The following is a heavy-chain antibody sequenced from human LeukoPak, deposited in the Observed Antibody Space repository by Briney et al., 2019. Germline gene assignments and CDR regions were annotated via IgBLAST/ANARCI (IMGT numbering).Heavy chain of an antibody. V-gene: IGHV3-74*01. Sequence: GGSLRLSXAASGFTFSSYWMHWVRQAPGKGLVWVSRLNSDGSSTSYADSVKGRFTIPRDNAKNTPYLQINSLRAQDTAVYYCARSYDGKIDAFDIWGQGTMVTVSS. J-gene: IGHJ3*02. CDR3: ARSYDGKIDAFDI. CDR2: LNSDGSST. D-gene: IGHD3-3*01. CDR1: GFTFSSYW.